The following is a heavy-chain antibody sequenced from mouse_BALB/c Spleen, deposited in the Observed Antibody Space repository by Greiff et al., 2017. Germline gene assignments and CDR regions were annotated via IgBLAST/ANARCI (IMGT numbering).Heavy chain of an antibody. CDR3: AREGGYDDFYYAMDY. D-gene: IGHD2-2*01. CDR1: GFTFSSYA. V-gene: IGHV5-6*01. J-gene: IGHJ4*01. Sequence: DVQLVESGGGLVKPGGSLKLSCAASGFTFSSYAMSWVRQTPEKRLEWVATISSGGSYTYYPDSVKGRFTISRDNAKNTLYLQMSSLKSEDTAMYYCAREGGYDDFYYAMDYWGQGTSVTVSS. CDR2: ISSGGSYT.